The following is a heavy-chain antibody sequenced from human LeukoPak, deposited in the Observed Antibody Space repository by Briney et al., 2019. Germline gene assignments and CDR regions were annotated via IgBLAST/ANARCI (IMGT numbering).Heavy chain of an antibody. Sequence: ASVTVSCKASGGTFSSYAISWVRQAPGQGLEWMGGIIPIFGTANYAQKFQGRVTITADESTSTAYMELSSLRSEDTAVYYCARGSGSSTGTSFAFDYWGQGTLVTVSS. V-gene: IGHV1-69*13. CDR3: ARGSGSSTGTSFAFDY. CDR2: IIPIFGTA. D-gene: IGHD2-2*01. J-gene: IGHJ4*02. CDR1: GGTFSSYA.